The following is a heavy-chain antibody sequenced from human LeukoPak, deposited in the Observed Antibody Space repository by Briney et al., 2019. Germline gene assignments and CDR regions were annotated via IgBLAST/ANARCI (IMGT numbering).Heavy chain of an antibody. CDR1: GFTFSNCA. J-gene: IGHJ4*02. Sequence: RGSLRLSCAASGFTFSNCAMTWVRQAPGKGLEWVSRVSGNGGTTYYADSVKGRFAITRGNSENTLYLQMSSLRAEDTAIYYCAREPSEYSTNWPNYFDYWGQGTLVTVSS. V-gene: IGHV3-23*01. D-gene: IGHD6-13*01. CDR3: AREPSEYSTNWPNYFDY. CDR2: VSGNGGTT.